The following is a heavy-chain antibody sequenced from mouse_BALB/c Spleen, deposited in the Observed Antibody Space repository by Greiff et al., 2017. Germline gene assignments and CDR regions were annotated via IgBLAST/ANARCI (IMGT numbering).Heavy chain of an antibody. CDR2: INPSTGYT. CDR3: ARYPWFAY. CDR1: GYTFTSYW. J-gene: IGHJ3*01. Sequence: QVQLKESGAELAKPGASVKMSCKASGYTFTSYWMHWVKQRPGQGLEWIGYINPSTGYTEYNQKFKDKATLTADKSSSTAYMQLSSLTSEDSAVYYCARYPWFAYWGQGTLVTVSA. V-gene: IGHV1-7*01.